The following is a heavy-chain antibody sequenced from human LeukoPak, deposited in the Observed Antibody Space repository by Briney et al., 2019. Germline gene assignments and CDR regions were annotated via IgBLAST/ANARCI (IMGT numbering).Heavy chain of an antibody. CDR1: GFTFSSYS. V-gene: IGHV3-21*01. Sequence: GGSLRLSCAASGFTFSSYSMNWVRQAPGKGLEWVSSISSSISYIYYADSVKGRFTISRDNAKNSLYLQMNSLRAEDTAVYYCARPPYYHDSSGYQGDYWGQGTLVTVSS. J-gene: IGHJ4*02. CDR2: ISSSISYI. D-gene: IGHD3-22*01. CDR3: ARPPYYHDSSGYQGDY.